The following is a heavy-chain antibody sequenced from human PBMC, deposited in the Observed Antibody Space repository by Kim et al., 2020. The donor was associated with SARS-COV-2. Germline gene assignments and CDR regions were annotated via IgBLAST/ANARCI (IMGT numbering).Heavy chain of an antibody. CDR1: GFTFSSYA. D-gene: IGHD6-19*01. Sequence: GGSLRLSCAASGFTFSSYAMHWVRQAPGKGLEWVAVISYDGSNKYYADSVKGRFTISRDNSKNTLYLQMNSLRAEDTAVYYCAREGEYSSGWYYFDYWG. CDR3: AREGEYSSGWYYFDY. J-gene: IGHJ4*01. V-gene: IGHV3-30*04. CDR2: ISYDGSNK.